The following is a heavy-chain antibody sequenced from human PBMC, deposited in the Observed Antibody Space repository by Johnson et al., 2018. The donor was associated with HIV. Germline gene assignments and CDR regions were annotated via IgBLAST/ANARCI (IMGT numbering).Heavy chain of an antibody. D-gene: IGHD3-16*01. V-gene: IGHV3-74*02. Sequence: VQLVESGGGLVKPGVSLRLSCAASGFTFSDSYMTWIRQAPGKGLAWVSRINSDGSSTSYADSVKGRFTISRDNSKNTLYLQMNSLRAEDTAVYYCARGQGGAIPHDAFDIWGQGTMVTVSS. J-gene: IGHJ3*02. CDR3: ARGQGGAIPHDAFDI. CDR2: INSDGSST. CDR1: GFTFSDSY.